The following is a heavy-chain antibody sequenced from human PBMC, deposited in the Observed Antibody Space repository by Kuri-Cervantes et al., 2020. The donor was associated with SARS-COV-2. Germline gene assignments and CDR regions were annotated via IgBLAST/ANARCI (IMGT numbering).Heavy chain of an antibody. CDR1: GGSISSSSYY. CDR2: IYHSGST. V-gene: IGHV4-39*01. Sequence: ESLKISCTVSGGSISSSSYYWGWIRQPPGKGLEWIGTIYHSGSTYYNPSLKSRVTISVDTSKNQFSLKLSSVTAADTAVYYCARHSDYSSTLLRFLDPQWGFDPWGQGTLVTVSS. CDR3: ARHSDYSSTLLRFLDPQWGFDP. J-gene: IGHJ5*02. D-gene: IGHD3-3*01.